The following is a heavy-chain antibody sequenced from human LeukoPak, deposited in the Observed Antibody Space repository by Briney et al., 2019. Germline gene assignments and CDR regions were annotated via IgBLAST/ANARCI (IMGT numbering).Heavy chain of an antibody. J-gene: IGHJ4*02. D-gene: IGHD1-26*01. CDR1: GFTFSDYY. CDR3: ARVLRIVGATGFDY. Sequence: GGSLRLSCAASGFTFSDYYMSWIRQAPGKGLEWVSYISSSSSYTNYADSVKGRFTISRDNAKNSLYLQMNSLRAEDTAVYYCARVLRIVGATGFDYWGQGTLVTVSS. CDR2: ISSSSSYT. V-gene: IGHV3-11*05.